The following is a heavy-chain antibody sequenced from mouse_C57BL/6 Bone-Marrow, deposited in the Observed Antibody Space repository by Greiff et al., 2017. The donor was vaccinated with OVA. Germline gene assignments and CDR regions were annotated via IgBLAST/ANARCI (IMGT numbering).Heavy chain of an antibody. Sequence: QVQLQQPGAELVKPGASVKLSCKASGYTFTSYWMHWVKQRPGQGLEWIGMIHPNSGSTNYNEKFKSKATLTVDKSSSTAYMQLSSLTSEDSAVYDGARRYTVVGGDWYFGVCGTGTTVTVAS. V-gene: IGHV1-64*01. CDR1: GYTFTSYW. J-gene: IGHJ1*03. CDR3: ARRYTVVGGDWYFGV. D-gene: IGHD1-1*01. CDR2: IHPNSGST.